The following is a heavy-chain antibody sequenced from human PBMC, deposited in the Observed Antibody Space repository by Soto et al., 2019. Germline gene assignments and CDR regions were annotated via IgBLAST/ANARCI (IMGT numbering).Heavy chain of an antibody. CDR1: GFSFGTYT. J-gene: IGHJ4*02. V-gene: IGHV3-23*01. Sequence: EAQLLESGGGLVQPGGSLILSCAVSGFSFGTYTVNWVRQAPGMGLEWVSGLSDSVGTTHYAYSVKGRFTISRDKSKNTLYLQMNNLRAEDTAVYYCAKHLIGGRLQSPFDLWGQGTQVTVSS. CDR3: AKHLIGGRLQSPFDL. D-gene: IGHD3-22*01. CDR2: LSDSVGTT.